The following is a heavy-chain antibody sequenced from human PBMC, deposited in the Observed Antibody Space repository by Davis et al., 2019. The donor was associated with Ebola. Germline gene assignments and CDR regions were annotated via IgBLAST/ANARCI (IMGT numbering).Heavy chain of an antibody. D-gene: IGHD6-6*01. CDR2: YYYTGST. CDR1: GGFISSGGYS. V-gene: IGHV4-30-4*07. CDR3: AGQGSSSVY. Sequence: SETLSLTCAVSGGFISSGGYSWSWIRQPPGKGLEWIGYYYYTGSTYYNPSLKSRVAISIDTSKNQFSLKLSSVTAADTAVYYCAGQGSSSVYWGQGTLVTVSS. J-gene: IGHJ4*02.